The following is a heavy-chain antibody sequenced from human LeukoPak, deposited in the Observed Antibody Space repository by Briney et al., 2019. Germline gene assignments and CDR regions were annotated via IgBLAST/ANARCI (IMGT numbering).Heavy chain of an antibody. J-gene: IGHJ4*02. CDR3: AHGLSGVGFNY. CDR1: GDSVSNQSGA. V-gene: IGHV6-1*01. D-gene: IGHD3-10*01. CDR2: TYYRSKWYY. Sequence: SQTLSLTCAISGDSVSNQSGAWNWIRQSPSRGLEWLGRTYYRSKWYYEYAVSLKSRVTMIQDTSKNQFFLQLSSVTPEDTAVYYCAHGLSGVGFNYWGQGTLVTVSS.